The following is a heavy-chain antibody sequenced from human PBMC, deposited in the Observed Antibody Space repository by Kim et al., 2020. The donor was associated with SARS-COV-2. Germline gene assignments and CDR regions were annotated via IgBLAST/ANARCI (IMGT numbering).Heavy chain of an antibody. CDR1: GYTFTSYY. CDR3: ARDLRSRSDSGYDNDALLYYYYGMDV. Sequence: ASVKVSCKASGYTFTSYYMHWVRQAPGQGLEWMGIINPSGGSTSYAQKFQGRVTMTRDTSTSTVYMELSSLRSEDTAVYYCARDLRSRSDSGYDNDALLYYYYGMDVWGQGTTVTVSS. J-gene: IGHJ6*02. D-gene: IGHD5-12*01. CDR2: INPSGGST. V-gene: IGHV1-46*01.